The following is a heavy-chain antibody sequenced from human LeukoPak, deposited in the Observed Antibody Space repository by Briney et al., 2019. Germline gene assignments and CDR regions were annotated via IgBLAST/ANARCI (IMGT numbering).Heavy chain of an antibody. Sequence: SVKVSCKASGGTFSSYAISWVRQAPGQGLEWMGGIIPIFGTANYAQKFQGRVTITADESTSTAYMELSSLRSEDTAVYYCARAGDCSGGSCYIDAFDIWGQGTMVTVSS. CDR3: ARAGDCSGGSCYIDAFDI. D-gene: IGHD2-15*01. CDR1: GGTFSSYA. V-gene: IGHV1-69*13. J-gene: IGHJ3*02. CDR2: IIPIFGTA.